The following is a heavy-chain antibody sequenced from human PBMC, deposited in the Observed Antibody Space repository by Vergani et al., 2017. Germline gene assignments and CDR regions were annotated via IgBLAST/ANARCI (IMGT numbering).Heavy chain of an antibody. CDR3: ASPQLTGTTSDPSSTTGDI. CDR2: IYYSGST. D-gene: IGHD1-20*01. V-gene: IGHV4-39*01. CDR1: GGSISSSSYY. J-gene: IGHJ3*02. Sequence: QLQLQESGPGLVKPSETLSLTCTVSGGSISSSSYYWGWIRQPPGKGLEWIGSIYYSGSTYYNPSLKSRVTISVDTSKNQFSLKLSSVTAADTAVYYCASPQLTGTTSDPSSTTGDIWGQGTMVTVSS.